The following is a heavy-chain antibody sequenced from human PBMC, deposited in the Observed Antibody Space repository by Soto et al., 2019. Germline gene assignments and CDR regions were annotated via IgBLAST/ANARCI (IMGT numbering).Heavy chain of an antibody. CDR2: TYYRSKWYN. Sequence: SQTLSLTCVISGDSVSSNSAAWNWIRQSPSRGLEWLGRTYYRSKWYNDYAVSVKSRITINPDTSKNQFSLQLNSVTPEDTAVYYCARDQPEPVYYYYYMDVWGKGTTVTVSS. CDR3: ARDQPEPVYYYYYMDV. V-gene: IGHV6-1*01. D-gene: IGHD1-1*01. CDR1: GDSVSSNSAA. J-gene: IGHJ6*03.